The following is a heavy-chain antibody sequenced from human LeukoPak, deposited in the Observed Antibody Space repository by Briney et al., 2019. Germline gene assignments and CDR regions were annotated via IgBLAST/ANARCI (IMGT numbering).Heavy chain of an antibody. D-gene: IGHD6-13*01. CDR2: ISGSGSNT. CDR1: GFTFSSYA. Sequence: GGPQRLSCGASGFTFSSYAMSWVPQAPGKGVEWVLAISGSGSNTFYADSVKGRFTISKDNSKNTLYLQMSSLRAEDTAVYYCANLIITAAGYEYFQNWGQGTLVTVSS. V-gene: IGHV3-23*01. J-gene: IGHJ1*01. CDR3: ANLIITAAGYEYFQN.